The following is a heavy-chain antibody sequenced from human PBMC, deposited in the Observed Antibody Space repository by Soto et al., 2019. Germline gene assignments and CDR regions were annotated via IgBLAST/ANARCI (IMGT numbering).Heavy chain of an antibody. D-gene: IGHD3-10*01. CDR2: ISAYNGNT. V-gene: IGHV1-18*01. Sequence: GASVKVSCKASGYTFTSYGISWVRQAPGQGLEWMGWISAYNGNTNYAQKLQGRVTMTTDTSTSTAYMELRSLRSDDTAVYYCAATDYDGSGSYYFDIWGQGTMVTVSS. CDR3: AATDYDGSGSYYFDI. CDR1: GYTFTSYG. J-gene: IGHJ3*02.